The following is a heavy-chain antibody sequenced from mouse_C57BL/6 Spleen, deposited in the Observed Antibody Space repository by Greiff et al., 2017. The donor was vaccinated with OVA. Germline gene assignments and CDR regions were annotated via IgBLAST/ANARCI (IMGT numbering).Heavy chain of an antibody. V-gene: IGHV6-6*01. CDR1: GFTFSDAW. D-gene: IGHD2-4*01. Sequence: EVNLVESGGGLVQPGGSMKLSCAASGFTFSDAWMDWVRQSPAPRLEWVAEITTQASDDSAYYAESVKGRFTISRADSKSSVYLQMTSLRAEDTGIYYCTRGYCDYEGRDLYFDVWGTGTTVTVSS. CDR3: TRGYCDYEGRDLYFDV. J-gene: IGHJ1*03. CDR2: ITTQASDDSA.